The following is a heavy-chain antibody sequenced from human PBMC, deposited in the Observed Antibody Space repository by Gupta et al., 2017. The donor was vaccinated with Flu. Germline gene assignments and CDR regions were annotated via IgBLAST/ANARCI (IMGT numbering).Heavy chain of an antibody. V-gene: IGHV3-74*03. D-gene: IGHD4-17*01. CDR1: GFTVSSSY. CDR2: INPDGSST. J-gene: IGHJ4*02. CDR3: ATVTSGC. Sequence: ASGFTVSSSYLQWGRQAPGKGLVWVSRINPDGSSTTYAESVKGRFTISRDIAKSTLYLQMNSLGDDDTAVYYCATVTSGCWGQGTLVTVSS.